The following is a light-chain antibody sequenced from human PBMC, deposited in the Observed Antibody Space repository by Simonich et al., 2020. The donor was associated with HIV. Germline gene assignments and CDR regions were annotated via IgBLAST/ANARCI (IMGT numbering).Light chain of an antibody. CDR2: KDN. V-gene: IGLV3-25*03. J-gene: IGLJ3*02. Sequence: SSELTQPPSVSVSPGQTASITCSGDALPKQYAYWYQLKPGQAPVLVIYKDNERPSGIPERFSGSTYGTRVTLTITRVQADDEADYYCQSTDSSGTLWVFGGGTKLTVL. CDR3: QSTDSSGTLWV. CDR1: ALPKQY.